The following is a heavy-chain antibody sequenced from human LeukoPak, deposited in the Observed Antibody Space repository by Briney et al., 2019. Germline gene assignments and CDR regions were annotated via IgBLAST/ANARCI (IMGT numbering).Heavy chain of an antibody. CDR2: IYYSGST. D-gene: IGHD1-26*01. CDR1: GGSISSSSYY. CDR3: ARGAGATTGDY. V-gene: IGHV4-39*01. Sequence: PSETLPLTCTVSGGSISSSSYYWGWIRQPPGKGLEWIGSIYYSGSTYYNPSLKSRVTISVDTSKNQFSLKLSSVTAADTAVYYCARGAGATTGDYWGQGTLVTVSS. J-gene: IGHJ4*02.